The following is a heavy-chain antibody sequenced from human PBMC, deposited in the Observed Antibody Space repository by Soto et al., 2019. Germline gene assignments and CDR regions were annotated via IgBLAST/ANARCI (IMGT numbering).Heavy chain of an antibody. D-gene: IGHD3-10*01. J-gene: IGHJ4*02. V-gene: IGHV1-18*01. CDR1: GYTVTGYG. CDR3: ARTGFYYYGSGSPVAVDY. CDR2: ISAYNGNT. Sequence: QVQLVQSGAEVKKPGASVKVTCKASGYTVTGYGISWVRQAPGQGLEWMGWISAYNGNTHYAQKLQGRVTMTTDTSTSTAYMELRSLRSDDTAVYFCARTGFYYYGSGSPVAVDYWGQGTLVTVSS.